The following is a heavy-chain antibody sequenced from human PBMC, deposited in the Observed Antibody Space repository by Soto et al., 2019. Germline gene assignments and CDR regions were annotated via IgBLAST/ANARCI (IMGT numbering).Heavy chain of an antibody. CDR1: GGSFSGYY. V-gene: IGHV4-34*01. CDR3: ARAVNGGGAFVDY. CDR2: INDSGST. Sequence: QAQLQQWGAGLLKPSETLSLTCAVYGGSFSGYYWSWIRQPPGKGLEWIGEINDSGSTNYNPSLKSRVTISVDTSKNQFSLKLSSVTAADTAVYYCARAVNGGGAFVDYWGQGTLVTVSS. J-gene: IGHJ4*02. D-gene: IGHD3-16*01.